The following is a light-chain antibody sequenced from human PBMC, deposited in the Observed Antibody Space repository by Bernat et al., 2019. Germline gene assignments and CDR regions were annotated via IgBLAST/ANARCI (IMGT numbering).Light chain of an antibody. Sequence: DIEMTQSPSSLSASVGDRITMTCRASQTIFTYLNWYQQRAGTAPKFLTDTSSTLQTWVPSRFSATGSGTDFTLTITGLQPEDFATYYCQQSYAMPWTFGLETNVEI. J-gene: IGKJ1*01. CDR3: QQSYAMPWT. V-gene: IGKV1-39*01. CDR1: QTIFTY. CDR2: TSS.